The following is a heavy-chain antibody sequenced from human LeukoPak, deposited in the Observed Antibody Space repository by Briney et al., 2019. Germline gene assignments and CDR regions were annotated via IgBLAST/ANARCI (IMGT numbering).Heavy chain of an antibody. Sequence: SETLSLTCTVSDGSISSYYWSWIRQPPGKGLEWIGYIYYSGSTNYNPSLKSRVTISVDTSKNQFSLKLSSVTAADTAVYYCARDAMDYVWGSYRYHPGWFDPWGQGTLATVSS. V-gene: IGHV4-59*12. CDR1: DGSISSYY. D-gene: IGHD3-16*02. CDR2: IYYSGST. J-gene: IGHJ5*02. CDR3: ARDAMDYVWGSYRYHPGWFDP.